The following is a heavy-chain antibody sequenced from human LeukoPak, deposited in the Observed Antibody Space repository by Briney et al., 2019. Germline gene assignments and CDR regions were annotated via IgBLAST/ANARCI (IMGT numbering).Heavy chain of an antibody. D-gene: IGHD5-18*01. CDR3: ARGSESRGYSYGTFDY. V-gene: IGHV4-34*01. J-gene: IGHJ4*02. CDR1: GGSFSGYY. Sequence: PSETLSLTCAVYGGSFSGYYWSWIRQPPGKGLEWIGYIYHSGSTYYNPSLKSRVTISVDRSKNQFSLKLSSVTAADTAVYYCARGSESRGYSYGTFDYWGQGTLVTVSS. CDR2: IYHSGST.